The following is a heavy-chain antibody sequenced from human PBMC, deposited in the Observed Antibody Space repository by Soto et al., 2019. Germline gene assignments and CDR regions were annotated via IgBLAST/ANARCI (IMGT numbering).Heavy chain of an antibody. V-gene: IGHV3-53*01. CDR2: IYSGGST. CDR1: GFTVSSNY. D-gene: IGHD3-22*01. CDR3: ARDLSLYDSSGYYQYYFDY. J-gene: IGHJ4*02. Sequence: GSLRRACTASGFTVSSNYMSWVRQAPGKGLEWVSVIYSGGSTYYADSVKGRFTISRDNSKNTLYLQMNSLRAEDTAVYYCARDLSLYDSSGYYQYYFDYWGQGTLVTV.